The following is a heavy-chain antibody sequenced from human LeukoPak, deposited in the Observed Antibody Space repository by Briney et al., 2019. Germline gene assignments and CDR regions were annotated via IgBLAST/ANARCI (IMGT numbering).Heavy chain of an antibody. CDR1: GYTFSNYG. J-gene: IGHJ4*02. CDR3: ARHSGSGWQALGY. CDR2: TSYNGNT. V-gene: IGHV1-18*04. D-gene: IGHD6-19*01. Sequence: ASVKVSCKASGYTFSNYGISWVRQAPGLGLEWMGWTSYNGNTNYAQKFQDRVTMTTDTSTTTAYMEMRSLESDDTAVYYCARHSGSGWQALGYWGQGTLVTVSS.